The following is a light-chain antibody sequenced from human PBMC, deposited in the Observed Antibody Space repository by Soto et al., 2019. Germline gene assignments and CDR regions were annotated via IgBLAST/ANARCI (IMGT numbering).Light chain of an antibody. J-gene: IGLJ3*02. CDR3: SSYAGTNVAV. CDR2: EVI. CDR1: SSDVGGYNY. Sequence: QSVLIQPASVSGSPGQSITISCTGTSSDVGGYNYVSWYQQHPGKAPKLLIYEVINRPSGVSYRFSGSKSGNTASLTISGLQAEDEADYYCSSYAGTNVAVFGGGTTLTVL. V-gene: IGLV2-14*01.